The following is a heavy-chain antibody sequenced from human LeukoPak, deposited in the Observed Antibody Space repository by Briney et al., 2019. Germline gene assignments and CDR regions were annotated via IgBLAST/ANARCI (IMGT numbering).Heavy chain of an antibody. V-gene: IGHV3-30*03. Sequence: GGSLRLSCAGSGFTFSNYGIHWVRQAPGKGLEWVTAISYDGSLKYYADSVRGRFTISRDNSKNTLYLQMNSLRTDDTAVYYCARVSLERQLWLPFDYWGQGTLVTVSS. D-gene: IGHD5-18*01. J-gene: IGHJ4*02. CDR3: ARVSLERQLWLPFDY. CDR1: GFTFSNYG. CDR2: ISYDGSLK.